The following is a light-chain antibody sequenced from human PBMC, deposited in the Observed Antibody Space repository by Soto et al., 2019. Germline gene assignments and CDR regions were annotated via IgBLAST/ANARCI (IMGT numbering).Light chain of an antibody. CDR3: HQYGRSAIFT. CDR2: GAS. Sequence: EIVLTQSPGTLSLSPGDRATLSCRASQSVGSSYLAWYQQRPGQAPRLLIYGASYRAAGIPDRFSGSGSGTGFTLTINRLEPEDFAVYYCHQYGRSAIFTSGPGTTVDV. V-gene: IGKV3-20*01. CDR1: QSVGSSY. J-gene: IGKJ3*01.